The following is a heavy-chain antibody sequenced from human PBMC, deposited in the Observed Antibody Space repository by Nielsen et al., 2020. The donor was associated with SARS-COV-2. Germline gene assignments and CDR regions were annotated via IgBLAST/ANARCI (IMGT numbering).Heavy chain of an antibody. Sequence: SETLSLTCGVYGGSLGGYTWNWIRQSPGKGLEWVGEFTPSGGSKYNPSLESRVTTSGDTSKKQVSLKMNSLSATDTAVYYCARGNFYYYYMDVWGKGTSVTVSS. CDR2: FTPSGGS. V-gene: IGHV4-34*01. CDR1: GGSLGGYT. J-gene: IGHJ6*03. CDR3: ARGNFYYYYMDV.